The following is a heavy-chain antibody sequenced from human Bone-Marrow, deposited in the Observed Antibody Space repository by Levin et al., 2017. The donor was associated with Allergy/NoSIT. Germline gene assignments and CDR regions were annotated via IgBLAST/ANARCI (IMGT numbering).Heavy chain of an antibody. CDR3: ARAREDITIFGVVPDY. Sequence: GESLKISCKASGYTFTSYDINWVRQATGQGLEWMGWMNPNSGNTGYAQKFQGRVTMTRNTSISTAYMELSSLRSEDTAVYYCARAREDITIFGVVPDYWGQGTLVTVSA. D-gene: IGHD3-3*01. J-gene: IGHJ4*02. CDR1: GYTFTSYD. V-gene: IGHV1-8*01. CDR2: MNPNSGNT.